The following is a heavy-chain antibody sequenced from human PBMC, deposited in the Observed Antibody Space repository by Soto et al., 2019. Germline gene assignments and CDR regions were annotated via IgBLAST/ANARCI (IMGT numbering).Heavy chain of an antibody. D-gene: IGHD6-13*01. V-gene: IGHV1-3*01. Sequence: GASVKVSCKASGYTFSSYAIHWVRQAPGQRLEWMGWVNAGNGNTKYSQKFQGRVTITRDTSASTAYMELSSLRSEDTAVYYCARAPGYSSSWSTDYFDYWGQGTLVTVSS. CDR3: ARAPGYSSSWSTDYFDY. CDR1: GYTFSSYA. J-gene: IGHJ4*02. CDR2: VNAGNGNT.